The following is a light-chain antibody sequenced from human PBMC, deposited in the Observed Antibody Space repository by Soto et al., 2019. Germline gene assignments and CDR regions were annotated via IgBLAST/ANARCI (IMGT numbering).Light chain of an antibody. J-gene: IGKJ1*01. Sequence: EIVLTHSPRTLSLAPGEVATLACSASQSVSSDSLAWYQHKLGQAPRLLIYGSSSSAAGIPDRFRGSGTGTDFTLTISRLEPEDFAVYYCQPYDSSPRTFGQVTKVEIK. CDR3: QPYDSSPRT. CDR1: QSVSSDS. CDR2: GSS. V-gene: IGKV3-20*01.